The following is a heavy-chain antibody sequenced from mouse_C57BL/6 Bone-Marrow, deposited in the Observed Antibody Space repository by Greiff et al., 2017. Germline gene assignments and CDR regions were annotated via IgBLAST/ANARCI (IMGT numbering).Heavy chain of an antibody. CDR2: IHPSDSDT. J-gene: IGHJ4*01. CDR3: AILGYGNPYYAMDY. CDR1: GYTFTSYW. V-gene: IGHV1-74*01. Sequence: VQLQQPGAELVKPGASVKVSCKASGYTFTSYWMHWVKQRPGQGLEWIGRIHPSDSDTNYNQKFKGKATLTVDKSSSTAYMQISSLTSEDSAVYYCAILGYGNPYYAMDYWGQGTSVTVSS. D-gene: IGHD2-1*01.